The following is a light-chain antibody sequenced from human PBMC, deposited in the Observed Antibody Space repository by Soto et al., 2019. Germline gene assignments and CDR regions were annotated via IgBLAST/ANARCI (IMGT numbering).Light chain of an antibody. CDR2: GAS. V-gene: IGKV3-20*01. CDR1: QSVSGSY. CDR3: QQNGNSPTWT. Sequence: EIVLTQSPGTLSLSPGERATLSCRASQSVSGSYLAWYQQKPGQAPRLLIYGASSRATGIPDRFSGSGSGTDLTLTISRLEPEDFAVYYCQQNGNSPTWTFGQGTKVEIK. J-gene: IGKJ1*01.